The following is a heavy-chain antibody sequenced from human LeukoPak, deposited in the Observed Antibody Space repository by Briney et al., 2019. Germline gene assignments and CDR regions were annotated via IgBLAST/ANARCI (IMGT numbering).Heavy chain of an antibody. CDR2: ISSSSDYI. D-gene: IGHD2/OR15-2a*01. Sequence: GGSLRLSCAASGFTFSSYNMNWVRQAPGKGLEWVSSISSSSDYIYYADSVKGRITISRDNAKNSLYLQMKSLRAEDTAVYYCARGKTSQNIVTRKTYNWFDPWGQGTLVTVSS. CDR3: ARGKTSQNIVTRKTYNWFDP. V-gene: IGHV3-21*01. CDR1: GFTFSSYN. J-gene: IGHJ5*02.